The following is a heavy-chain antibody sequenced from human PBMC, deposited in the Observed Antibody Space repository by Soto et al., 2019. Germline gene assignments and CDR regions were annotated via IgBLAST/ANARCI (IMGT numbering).Heavy chain of an antibody. CDR2: IYSGGST. Sequence: EVQLVESGGGLIQPGGSLRLSCAVSGFTVSNNYMSWVRQAPGKGLEWVSVIYSGGSTYYADSVKGRFTISRDNSKNTLYLQMNSLRAEDTDVYYCARGGGYYDSGGWNPFDYWGQGTLVTVSS. D-gene: IGHD3-22*01. J-gene: IGHJ4*02. CDR3: ARGGGYYDSGGWNPFDY. V-gene: IGHV3-53*01. CDR1: GFTVSNNY.